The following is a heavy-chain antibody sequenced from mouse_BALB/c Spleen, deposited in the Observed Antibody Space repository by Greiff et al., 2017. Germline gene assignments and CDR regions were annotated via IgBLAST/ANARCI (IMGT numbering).Heavy chain of an antibody. CDR2: INPSNGGT. V-gene: IGHV1S81*02. CDR3: TSSSYGWFAY. D-gene: IGHD1-1*01. Sequence: VQLQQSGAELVKPGASVKLSCKASGYTFTSYYMYWVKQRPGQGLEWIGEINPSNGGTNFNEKFKSKATLTVDKSSSTAYMQLGSLTSEDSAVYYCTSSSYGWFAYWGQGTLVTVSA. CDR1: GYTFTSYY. J-gene: IGHJ3*01.